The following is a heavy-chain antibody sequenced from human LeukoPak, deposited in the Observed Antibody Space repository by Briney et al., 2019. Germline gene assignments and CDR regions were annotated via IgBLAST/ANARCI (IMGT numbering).Heavy chain of an antibody. CDR1: AGFTFSDYW. CDR3: VSGIGWLPDY. CDR2: IKQDGREK. V-gene: IGHV3-7*03. J-gene: IGHJ4*02. D-gene: IGHD6-19*01. Sequence: GGSLRVSCAASAGFTFSDYWMSWVRQAPGKGLEWVAIIKQDGREKLYVDSVKGRFTISRDNAKSSLYLQMNSLRAEDTAVYYCVSGIGWLPDYWGQGTLVTVSS.